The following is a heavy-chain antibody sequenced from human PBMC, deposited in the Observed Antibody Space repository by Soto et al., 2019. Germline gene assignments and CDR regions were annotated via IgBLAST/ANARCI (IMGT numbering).Heavy chain of an antibody. CDR3: LKTSSNSGWYYFDY. V-gene: IGHV3-30*03. CDR2: ISYDGSNK. D-gene: IGHD6-19*01. J-gene: IGHJ4*02. Sequence: QVQLVESGGGVVQPGRSLRLSCEASGFSLSTYGMHWVRQAPGKGLEWVAVISYDGSNKYHADSVKGRFTISRDNSRNTLYLQMNSLRAEDTAVYYCLKTSSNSGWYYFDYWGQGTLVTVSS. CDR1: GFSLSTYG.